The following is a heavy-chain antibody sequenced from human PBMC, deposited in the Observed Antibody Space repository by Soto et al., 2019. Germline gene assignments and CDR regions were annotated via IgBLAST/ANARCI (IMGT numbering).Heavy chain of an antibody. CDR3: ARDTITFSYDVMNAFDI. CDR1: GYTFTSYG. J-gene: IGHJ3*02. D-gene: IGHD5-12*01. Sequence: ASVNVSCKASGYTFTSYGISWVRQAPGQGLEWMGWISAYNGNTNYAQKLQGRVTMTTDTSTSTAYMELRSLRSDDTAVYYCARDTITFSYDVMNAFDIWGQGTMVTVSS. V-gene: IGHV1-18*01. CDR2: ISAYNGNT.